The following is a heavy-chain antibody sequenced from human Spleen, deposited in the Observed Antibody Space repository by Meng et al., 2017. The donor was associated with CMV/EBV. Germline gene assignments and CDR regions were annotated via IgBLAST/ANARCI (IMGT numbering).Heavy chain of an antibody. D-gene: IGHD4-17*01. CDR2: ISGSGGGT. J-gene: IGHJ6*02. CDR3: ARDRTDYGDYYYYGMDV. V-gene: IGHV3-23*01. CDR1: GFTFSSHA. Sequence: GGSLRLSCSASGFTFSSHAMSWVRQAPGKGLEWVSGISGSGGGTYYADSVKGRFTISRDNSKNTLYLQMNSLRAEDTAVYYCARDRTDYGDYYYYGMDVWGQGTTVTVSS.